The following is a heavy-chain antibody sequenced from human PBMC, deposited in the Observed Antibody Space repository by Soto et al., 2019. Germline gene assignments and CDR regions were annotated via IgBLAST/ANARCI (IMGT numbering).Heavy chain of an antibody. D-gene: IGHD3-3*01. J-gene: IGHJ6*02. CDR3: AKAGRPYDFRFSYGMDV. Sequence: GGSLRLSCAASGFTFSSYAMSWVRQAPGKGLEWVSAISGSGGSTYYADSVKGRFTISRDNSKNTLYLQMTSLRAEDTAVYYCAKAGRPYDFRFSYGMDVWGQGTTVTVSS. CDR1: GFTFSSYA. CDR2: ISGSGGST. V-gene: IGHV3-23*01.